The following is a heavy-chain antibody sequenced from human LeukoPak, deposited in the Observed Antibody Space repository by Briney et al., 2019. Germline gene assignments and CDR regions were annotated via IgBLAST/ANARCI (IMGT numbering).Heavy chain of an antibody. D-gene: IGHD2-2*01. CDR2: IIPIFGTA. V-gene: IGHV1-69*06. Sequence: EASVKVSCKASGGTFSSYAISWVRQAPGQGLEWMGGIIPIFGTANYAQKFRGRVTITADKSTSTAYMELSSLRSEDTAVYYCARGPDIVVVPAAHAGGDYYYGMDVWGKGTTVTVSS. CDR3: ARGPDIVVVPAAHAGGDYYYGMDV. CDR1: GGTFSSYA. J-gene: IGHJ6*04.